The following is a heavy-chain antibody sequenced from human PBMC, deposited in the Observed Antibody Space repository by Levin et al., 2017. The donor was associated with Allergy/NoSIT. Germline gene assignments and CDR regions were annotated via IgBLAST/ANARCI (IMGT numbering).Heavy chain of an antibody. CDR1: GFTFGDFA. CDR3: TRDACGGDCYAALDY. J-gene: IGHJ4*02. CDR2: IRSKAYGGTT. V-gene: IGHV3-49*03. Sequence: GESLKISCTTSGFTFGDFAMNWFRQAPGKGLEWVSFIRSKAYGGTTEYAASVKGRFTISRDDSKSIAYLQMNSLKTEDTAVYYCTRDACGGDCYAALDYWGQGTLVTVSS. D-gene: IGHD2-21*02.